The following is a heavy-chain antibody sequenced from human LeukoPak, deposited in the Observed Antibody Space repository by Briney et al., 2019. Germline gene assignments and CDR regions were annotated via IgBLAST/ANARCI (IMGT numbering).Heavy chain of an antibody. D-gene: IGHD3-3*01. V-gene: IGHV3-48*01. CDR1: GFTFSSYS. CDR3: AGRITIFGVVTRHGMDV. Sequence: PGGSLRLSCAASGFTFSSYSMTWVRQAPGKGLEWVSYISSSSSTIYYADSVKGRFTISRDNAKNSLYLQMNSLRAEDTAVYYCAGRITIFGVVTRHGMDVWGQGTTVTVSS. CDR2: ISSSSSTI. J-gene: IGHJ6*02.